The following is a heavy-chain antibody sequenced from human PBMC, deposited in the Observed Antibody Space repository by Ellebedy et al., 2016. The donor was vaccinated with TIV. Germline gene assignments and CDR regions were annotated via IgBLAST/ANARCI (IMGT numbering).Heavy chain of an antibody. CDR2: ISSSSSTI. D-gene: IGHD7-27*01. CDR3: ARGSTGDRIGY. J-gene: IGHJ4*02. V-gene: IGHV3-48*01. Sequence: GESLKISCAASGFPFSSYSMNWVRQAPGKGLAWVSYISSSSSTIYYADSVKGRFTISRDKAKNSLYLQMNSLRAEDTAVYYCARGSTGDRIGYWGQGTLVTVSS. CDR1: GFPFSSYS.